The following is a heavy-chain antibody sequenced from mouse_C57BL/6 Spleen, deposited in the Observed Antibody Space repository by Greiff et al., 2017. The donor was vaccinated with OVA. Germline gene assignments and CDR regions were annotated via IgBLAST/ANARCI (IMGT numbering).Heavy chain of an antibody. Sequence: EVKLVESGPELVKPGDSVKISCKASGYSFTGYFMNWVMQSHGKSLEWIGRINPYNGDTFYNQKFKGKATLTVDKSSSTAHMELRSLTSEDSAVYYCARSLITTVVDPYYFDYWGKGTTLTVSS. D-gene: IGHD1-1*01. V-gene: IGHV1-20*01. CDR1: GYSFTGYF. CDR2: INPYNGDT. CDR3: ARSLITTVVDPYYFDY. J-gene: IGHJ2*01.